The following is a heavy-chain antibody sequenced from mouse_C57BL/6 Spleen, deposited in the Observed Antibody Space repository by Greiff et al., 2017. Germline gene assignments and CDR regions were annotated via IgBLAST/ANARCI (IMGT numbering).Heavy chain of an antibody. CDR1: GYSFTGYY. V-gene: IGHV1-42*01. CDR3: ARWGTVVEYYFDY. J-gene: IGHJ2*01. D-gene: IGHD1-1*01. Sequence: VQLQQSGPELVKPGASVKISCKASGYSFTGYYMNWVKQSPDKSLEWIGEINPSTGGTTYNQKFKAKATLTVDKSSSTAYMQLKSLTSEDSAVYYCARWGTVVEYYFDYWGQGTTLTVSS. CDR2: INPSTGGT.